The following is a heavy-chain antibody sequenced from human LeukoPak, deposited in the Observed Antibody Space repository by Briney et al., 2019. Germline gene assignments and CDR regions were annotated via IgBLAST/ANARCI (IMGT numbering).Heavy chain of an antibody. CDR2: IRYDGSNK. Sequence: GGSLRLSCAASGFTFSSYGMHWVRQAPGKELEWVAFIRYDGSNKYYADSVKGRFTISRDNSKNTLYLQMNSLRAEDTAVYYCAKIWGQGYCSGGSCPRGVDIWGQGTMVTVSS. CDR3: AKIWGQGYCSGGSCPRGVDI. D-gene: IGHD2-15*01. V-gene: IGHV3-30*02. CDR1: GFTFSSYG. J-gene: IGHJ3*02.